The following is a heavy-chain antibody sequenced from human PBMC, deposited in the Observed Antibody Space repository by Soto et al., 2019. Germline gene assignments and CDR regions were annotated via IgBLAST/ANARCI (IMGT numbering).Heavy chain of an antibody. CDR2: ILYDGTNR. CDR3: ARTLEWDLPFDY. J-gene: IGHJ4*02. D-gene: IGHD3-3*01. Sequence: GGYLRLSCAASGFTFSNYAMSWVRQAPGKGLELVAIILYDGTNRYYGDSVKGRFTISRDNSKNTLYLQMTSLRGEDTAVYYCARTLEWDLPFDYLGQGTLVTVSS. V-gene: IGHV3-30*03. CDR1: GFTFSNYA.